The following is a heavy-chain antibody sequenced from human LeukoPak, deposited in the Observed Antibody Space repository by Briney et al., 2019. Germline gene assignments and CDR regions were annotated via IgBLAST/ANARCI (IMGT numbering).Heavy chain of an antibody. V-gene: IGHV3-43D*03. CDR3: ARGSGSYSFRLA. CDR1: GFTFDDYA. D-gene: IGHD1-26*01. J-gene: IGHJ5*02. CDR2: ISWNGYST. Sequence: GGSLRLSCAASGFTFDDYAMHWVRHASGKGLEWVSLISWNGYSTYYADSVKGRFTISRDNAKNSLYLQMNSLRAEDTAVYYCARGSGSYSFRLAWGQGTLVTASS.